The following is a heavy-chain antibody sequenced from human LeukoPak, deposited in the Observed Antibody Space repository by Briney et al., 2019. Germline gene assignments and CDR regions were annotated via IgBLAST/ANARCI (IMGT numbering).Heavy chain of an antibody. V-gene: IGHV4-31*03. Sequence: PSQTLSLTCTVSGGSISSGGYYWSWIRQHPGKGLEWIGYIYYSGSTYYNPSLKSRVTISVDTSKNQFSLKLSSVTAGDTAVYYCARAQVRYYYYYMDVWGKGTTVTVSS. CDR1: GGSISSGGYY. J-gene: IGHJ6*03. CDR2: IYYSGST. CDR3: ARAQVRYYYYYMDV.